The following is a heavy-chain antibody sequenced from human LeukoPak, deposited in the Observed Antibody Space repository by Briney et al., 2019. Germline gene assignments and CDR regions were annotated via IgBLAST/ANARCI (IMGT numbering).Heavy chain of an antibody. D-gene: IGHD2-15*01. V-gene: IGHV3-23*01. CDR1: GFTFSSYA. CDR3: AACSGGSCYNWFDP. J-gene: IGHJ5*02. Sequence: GGSLRLSCAASGFTFSSYAMGWVRQAPGKGLEWVSAISGSGGSTYYADSVKGRFTISRDNSKNTLYLQMNSLRAEDTAVYYCAACSGGSCYNWFDPWGQGTLVTVSS. CDR2: ISGSGGST.